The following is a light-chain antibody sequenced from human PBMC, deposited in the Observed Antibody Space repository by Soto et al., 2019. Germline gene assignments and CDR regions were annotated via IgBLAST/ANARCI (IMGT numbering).Light chain of an antibody. J-gene: IGKJ1*01. CDR2: GAS. CDR1: QSVSMW. CDR3: QQVDSYPRT. Sequence: DTQMTQSPSTLSASVGDTVTITCRASQSVSMWLAWFQQKPGKAPRLLIYGASNLESGVPSRFSGSGSGTDFSLTISRLHPEDVATYYCQQVDSYPRTFGQGTKVDI. V-gene: IGKV1-5*01.